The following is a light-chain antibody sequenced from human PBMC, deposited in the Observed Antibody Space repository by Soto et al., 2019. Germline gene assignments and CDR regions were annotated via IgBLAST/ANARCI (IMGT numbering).Light chain of an antibody. CDR3: MQGQQIPRT. J-gene: IGKJ5*01. CDR2: WGS. CDR1: QSLLHSSGNNY. V-gene: IGKV2-28*01. Sequence: DIVMTQSPLSLPVTPGQSASISCRSSQSLLHSSGNNYLDWYVQKPGQSPQLLIYWGSNRASGVPDRFSGSGSGTDFTLKISRVEAEDVGVYYCMQGQQIPRTFGQGTRLEIQ.